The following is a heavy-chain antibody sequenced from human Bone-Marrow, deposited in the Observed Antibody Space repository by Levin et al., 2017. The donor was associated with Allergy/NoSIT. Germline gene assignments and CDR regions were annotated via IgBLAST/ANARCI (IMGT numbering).Heavy chain of an antibody. V-gene: IGHV3-33*01. J-gene: IGHJ6*03. Sequence: SGDGRQWCRKVQGKGLEWVAIIWYDGNDKYYADSVKGRFTISRDNSKNTLYLQMNSLRAEDTAVYYCARDRGVAAAYMDVWGKGTTVTVSS. CDR3: ARDRGVAAAYMDV. D-gene: IGHD6-13*01. CDR1: SGDG. CDR2: IWYDGNDK.